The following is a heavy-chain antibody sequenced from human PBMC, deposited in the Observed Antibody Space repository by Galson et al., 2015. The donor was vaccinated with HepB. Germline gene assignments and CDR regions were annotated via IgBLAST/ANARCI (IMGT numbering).Heavy chain of an antibody. CDR1: GYSYTLYW. CDR2: IYPGDSDT. CDR3: ARHNPIITAADF. J-gene: IGHJ4*02. D-gene: IGHD6-13*01. V-gene: IGHV5-51*01. Sequence: QSGAEVKKPGESLKISCKGSGYSYTLYWIAWVRQMPGKGLEWMGIIYPGDSDTIYSPSFQGQVTISADKSISTAYLQWSGLKASDTAVYYCARHNPIITAADFWDQGTLVTVSS.